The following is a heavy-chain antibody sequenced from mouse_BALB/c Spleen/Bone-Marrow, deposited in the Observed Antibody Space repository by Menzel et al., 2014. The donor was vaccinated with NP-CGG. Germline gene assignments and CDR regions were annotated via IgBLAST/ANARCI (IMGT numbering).Heavy chain of an antibody. D-gene: IGHD1-1*01. J-gene: IGHJ1*01. CDR1: GFTFTDYY. CDR3: ARDENYDIYWYFDV. Sequence: EVKLQESGGGLVQPGGSLRLSCATSGFTFTDYYMSWVRQTPGKALEWLGFIRNKANGYTTDYSVSVKGRFTISRDNPQSILYLQMNTLRAEDSATYYCARDENYDIYWYFDVWGAGTTVTVSS. V-gene: IGHV7-3*02. CDR2: IRNKANGYTT.